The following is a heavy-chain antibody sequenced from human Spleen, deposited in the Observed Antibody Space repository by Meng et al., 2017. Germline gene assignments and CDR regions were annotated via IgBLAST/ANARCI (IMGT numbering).Heavy chain of an antibody. Sequence: QVRLVQSGAEVNKPGTSVKVSCKASGYTFTGYYLHWVRLAPGQGLEWMGRINPNSYANYAQKFRGRITMTRDTSINTAYMELSRLRSDDTAVYYCARDCSNSSCSDYWGQGTLVTVSS. CDR2: INPNSYA. CDR3: ARDCSNSSCSDY. V-gene: IGHV1-2*06. D-gene: IGHD2-2*01. J-gene: IGHJ4*02. CDR1: GYTFTGYY.